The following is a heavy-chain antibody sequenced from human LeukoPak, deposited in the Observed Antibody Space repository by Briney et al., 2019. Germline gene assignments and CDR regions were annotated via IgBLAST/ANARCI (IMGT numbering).Heavy chain of an antibody. D-gene: IGHD3-3*01. CDR2: MYYSRTI. J-gene: IGHJ6*02. CDR3: ARGFGEVIRSDYYYYGMDV. Sequence: SETLSLTCIVSGGSMWSYYWSWIRQPPGKGLEWIGYMYYSRTIHYNPSLRSRVTISVDTSKNQFSLKLNSVTAADTAVYYCARGFGEVIRSDYYYYGMDVWGQGTTVTVSS. V-gene: IGHV4-59*01. CDR1: GGSMWSYY.